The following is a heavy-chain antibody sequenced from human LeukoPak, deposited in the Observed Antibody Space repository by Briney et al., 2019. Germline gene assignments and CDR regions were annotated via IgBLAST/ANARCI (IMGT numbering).Heavy chain of an antibody. D-gene: IGHD6-19*01. Sequence: SETLSLTCTVSGGSISSSSAYWGWIRQPPGKGLEWIGSIYYSKNTYYNPSLKSRVTISVDTSKNQFSLKLSSVTAADTAVYYCASGIAVTGSFDYWGQGTLVTVSS. V-gene: IGHV4-39*01. CDR2: IYYSKNT. J-gene: IGHJ4*02. CDR1: GGSISSSSAY. CDR3: ASGIAVTGSFDY.